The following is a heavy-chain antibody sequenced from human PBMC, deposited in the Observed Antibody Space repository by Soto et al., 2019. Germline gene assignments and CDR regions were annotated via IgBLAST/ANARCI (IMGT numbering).Heavy chain of an antibody. V-gene: IGHV3-21*01. CDR3: ARHRYYSNYAYWFDP. CDR1: GFTFSSYS. Sequence: GGSLRLSCAASGFTFSSYSMNWVRQAPGKGLEWVSSISSSGSYIYYADSLKGRFTISRDNAKNSLYLQMNSLRAEDTAVYYCARHRYYSNYAYWFDPWGQGTLVTVSS. J-gene: IGHJ5*02. D-gene: IGHD4-4*01. CDR2: ISSSGSYI.